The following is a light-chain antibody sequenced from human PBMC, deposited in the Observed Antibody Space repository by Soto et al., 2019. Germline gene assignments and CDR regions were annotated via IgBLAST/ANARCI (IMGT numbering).Light chain of an antibody. CDR2: EVS. CDR1: SSDVGAYNL. J-gene: IGLJ1*01. Sequence: QSALTQPASVSGSPGQSVTISCTGTSSDVGAYNLVSWYQQYPGKVPKLMIYEVSNRPSGVSNRFSGSKSGNTASLTISGLQAEDEADYYCCTSYEGGGKYVFGTGTKFTVL. CDR3: TSYEGGGKYV. V-gene: IGLV2-14*01.